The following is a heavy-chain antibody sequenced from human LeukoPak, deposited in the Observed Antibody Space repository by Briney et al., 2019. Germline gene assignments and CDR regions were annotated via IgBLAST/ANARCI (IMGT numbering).Heavy chain of an antibody. V-gene: IGHV1-2*02. D-gene: IGHD3-3*01. CDR1: GYTFTNYY. Sequence: ASVKVSCKASGYTFTNYYIHWGRQAPGQGLEWMGWINSNRGGTNYAQKFQGRVTMTRDTSISTAYMELRSVRSDDTAVYYCARDHGDDAFDIWGPGTMVTVSS. CDR3: ARDHGDDAFDI. CDR2: INSNRGGT. J-gene: IGHJ3*02.